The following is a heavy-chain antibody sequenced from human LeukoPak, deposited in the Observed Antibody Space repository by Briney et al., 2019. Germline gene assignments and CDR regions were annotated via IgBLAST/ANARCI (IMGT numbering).Heavy chain of an antibody. D-gene: IGHD3-10*01. Sequence: ASVKVSCKVSGYTLTELSMHWVRQAPGKGLEWMGGFDPEDGETIYAQRFQGRVTMTEDTSTDTAYMELSSLRSEDTAVYYCATGYGSGSYSFDYWGQGTLVTVSS. CDR2: FDPEDGET. CDR1: GYTLTELS. CDR3: ATGYGSGSYSFDY. V-gene: IGHV1-24*01. J-gene: IGHJ4*02.